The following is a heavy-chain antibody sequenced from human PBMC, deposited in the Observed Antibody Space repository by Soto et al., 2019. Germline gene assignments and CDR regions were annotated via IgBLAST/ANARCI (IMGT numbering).Heavy chain of an antibody. CDR2: IWSDGTNA. V-gene: IGHV3-33*01. CDR1: GFNFSSSG. D-gene: IGHD3-16*01. CDR3: ARDRGGAPFDI. J-gene: IGHJ3*02. Sequence: GGSLRLSCVASGFNFSSSGMHWVRQAPGKGLEWVAVIWSDGTNAKCADSVKGRCTISRDISQNTLYLQMNSLRAEDTAIYYCARDRGGAPFDIWGQGTMVTVSS.